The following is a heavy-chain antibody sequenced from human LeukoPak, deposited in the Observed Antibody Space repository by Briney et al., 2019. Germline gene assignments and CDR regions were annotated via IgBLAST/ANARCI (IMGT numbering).Heavy chain of an antibody. CDR3: ARAEDDGYSRPFDY. V-gene: IGHV4-59*01. CDR2: IYYSGST. CDR1: GGSISSYY. D-gene: IGHD6-13*01. J-gene: IGHJ4*02. Sequence: PSETLSLTCTVSGGSISSYYWSWIRQPPGKGLEWIGYIYYSGSTNCNPSLKSRVTISVDTSKNQFSLKLSSVTAADTAVYYCARAEDDGYSRPFDYWGQGTLVTVSS.